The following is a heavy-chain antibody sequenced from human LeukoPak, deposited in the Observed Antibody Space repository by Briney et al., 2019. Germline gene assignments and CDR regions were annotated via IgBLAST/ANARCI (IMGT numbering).Heavy chain of an antibody. CDR1: GGTFSSYA. V-gene: IGHV1-69*06. CDR3: ARGGVVPAARNWFDP. D-gene: IGHD2-2*01. J-gene: IGHJ5*02. Sequence: ASVKVSCKASGGTFSSYAISWVRQGPGQGLEWMGGIIPIFGTANYAQKFQGRVTITADKSTSTAYMELSSLRSEDTAVYYCARGGVVPAARNWFDPWGQGTLVTVSS. CDR2: IIPIFGTA.